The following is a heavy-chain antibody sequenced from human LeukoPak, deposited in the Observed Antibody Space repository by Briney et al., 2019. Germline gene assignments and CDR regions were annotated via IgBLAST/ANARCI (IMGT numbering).Heavy chain of an antibody. Sequence: ASVKVSCKTSGYTFTGYYMHWVRQAPGQGLEWMGWINPNSGGTNYVQRFQGRVTMTRDTSISTAYMELSRLRSDDTAVYYCARDYSDYYDSSGLFDYWGQGTLVTVSS. CDR1: GYTFTGYY. D-gene: IGHD3-22*01. CDR2: INPNSGGT. V-gene: IGHV1-2*02. J-gene: IGHJ4*02. CDR3: ARDYSDYYDSSGLFDY.